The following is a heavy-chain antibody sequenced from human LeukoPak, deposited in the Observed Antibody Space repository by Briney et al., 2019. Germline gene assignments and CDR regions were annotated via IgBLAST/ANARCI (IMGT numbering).Heavy chain of an antibody. D-gene: IGHD3-22*01. J-gene: IGHJ4*02. Sequence: SETLSLTCTVSGYSISSGYYWGWIRQPPGKGLEWIGSIYHSGSTYYNPSLKSRVTISVDTSKNQFSLKLSSVTAADTAVYYCARVPGYYYDSSGYWGFDYWGQGTLVTVSS. CDR3: ARVPGYYYDSSGYWGFDY. CDR2: IYHSGST. CDR1: GYSISSGYY. V-gene: IGHV4-38-2*02.